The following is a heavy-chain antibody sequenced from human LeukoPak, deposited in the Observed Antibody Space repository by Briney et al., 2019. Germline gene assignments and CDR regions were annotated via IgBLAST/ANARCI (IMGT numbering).Heavy chain of an antibody. CDR2: ISGSGGST. D-gene: IGHD3-3*01. CDR3: AKDERPYYDFWSGYY. V-gene: IGHV3-23*01. J-gene: IGHJ4*02. Sequence: GGSLRLSCAASGFTFSSYAMSWVRQAPGKGLEWVSAISGSGGSTHYADSVKGRFTISRDNSKNTLYLQMNSLRAEDTAVYYCAKDERPYYDFWSGYYWGQGTLVTVSS. CDR1: GFTFSSYA.